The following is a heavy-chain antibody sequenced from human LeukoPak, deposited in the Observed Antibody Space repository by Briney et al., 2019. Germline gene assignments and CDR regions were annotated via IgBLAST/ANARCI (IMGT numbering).Heavy chain of an antibody. D-gene: IGHD6-6*01. J-gene: IGHJ4*02. CDR3: AQGYSSSSSLDY. CDR2: IGGGPV. V-gene: IGHV3-23*01. Sequence: GGFLRLSCAASGFTFSTYAMTWARQAPGKGLEWVSTIGGGPVYYADSVKGRFTISRDDSKNTLYLQMNSLRAEDTAVYYCAQGYSSSSSLDYWGQGTLVTVSS. CDR1: GFTFSTYA.